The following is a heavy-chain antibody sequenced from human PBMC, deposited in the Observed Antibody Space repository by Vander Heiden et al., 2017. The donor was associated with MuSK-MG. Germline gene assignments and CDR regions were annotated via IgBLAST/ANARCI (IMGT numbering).Heavy chain of an antibody. D-gene: IGHD3-16*01. Sequence: QVQLQQSGPGLVKPSQTLSLTCAIPGDSVSSNSAGWNWIRQSPSRGLEWLGRTYYRSKWYIDYAGSVKSRITINPETSKNQFSLQLNSVTPEDTAVYYCAGGGLVRGAKAFFDPWGQGTLVTVSS. J-gene: IGHJ5*02. V-gene: IGHV6-1*01. CDR1: GDSVSSNSAG. CDR2: TYYRSKWYI. CDR3: AGGGLVRGAKAFFDP.